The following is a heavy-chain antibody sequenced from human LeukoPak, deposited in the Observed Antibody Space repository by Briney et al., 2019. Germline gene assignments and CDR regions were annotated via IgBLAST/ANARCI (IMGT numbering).Heavy chain of an antibody. D-gene: IGHD5-12*01. Sequence: GGSLRLSCAASGVTFSSYGMHWVRESPGKGLEWVALISSDGNDKLYGDSVKGRFTISRDDSKSTLYLQMNSLRAEDTAVYYCTTKVIRGNSGDDYDDWGQGTLVTVSS. CDR3: TTKVIRGNSGDDYDD. CDR2: ISSDGNDK. J-gene: IGHJ4*02. V-gene: IGHV3-30*03. CDR1: GVTFSSYG.